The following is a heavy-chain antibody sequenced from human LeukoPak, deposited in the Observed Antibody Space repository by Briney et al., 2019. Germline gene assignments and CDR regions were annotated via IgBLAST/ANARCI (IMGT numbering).Heavy chain of an antibody. Sequence: ASVKVSCKASGYTFTSYYMHWVRQAPGQGLEWMGIINPSGGSTSYAQKFQGRVTMTTDTSTSTAYMELRSLRSDDTAVYYCARILTGYYSRYYFDYWGQGTLVTVSS. V-gene: IGHV1-46*01. J-gene: IGHJ4*02. D-gene: IGHD3-9*01. CDR1: GYTFTSYY. CDR3: ARILTGYYSRYYFDY. CDR2: INPSGGST.